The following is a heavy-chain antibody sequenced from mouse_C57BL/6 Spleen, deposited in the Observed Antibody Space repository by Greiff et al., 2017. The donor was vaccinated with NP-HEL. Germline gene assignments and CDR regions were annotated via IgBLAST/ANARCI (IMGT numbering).Heavy chain of an antibody. CDR3: ARSDDDGAY. J-gene: IGHJ3*01. CDR2: IDPSDSYT. V-gene: IGHV1-50*01. CDR1: GYTFTSYW. Sequence: VQLKQPGAELVKPGASVKLSCKASGYTFTSYWMQWVKQRPGQGLEWIGEIDPSDSYTNYNQKFKGKATLTVDTSSSTAYMQLSSLTSEDSAVYYCARSDDDGAYWGQGTLVTVSA. D-gene: IGHD2-4*01.